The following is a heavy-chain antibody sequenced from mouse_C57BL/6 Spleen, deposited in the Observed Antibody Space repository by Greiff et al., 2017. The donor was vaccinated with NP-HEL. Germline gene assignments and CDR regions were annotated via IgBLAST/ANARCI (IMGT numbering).Heavy chain of an antibody. V-gene: IGHV7-3*01. D-gene: IGHD1-1*01. Sequence: EVQRVESGGGLVQPGGSLSLSCAASGFTFTDYYMSWVRQPPGKALEWLGFIRNKANGYTTEYSVSVKGRFTISRDNSQSILYLQMTALRAENSATYYCARLIYYYGNSYVPYYAMDYWGQGTSVTVSS. J-gene: IGHJ4*01. CDR2: IRNKANGYTT. CDR3: ARLIYYYGNSYVPYYAMDY. CDR1: GFTFTDYY.